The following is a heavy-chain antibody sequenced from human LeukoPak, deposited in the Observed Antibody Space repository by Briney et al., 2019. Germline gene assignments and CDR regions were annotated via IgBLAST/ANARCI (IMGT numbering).Heavy chain of an antibody. CDR3: ATGIRPPSYSNYVSIGYYYMDV. CDR2: IIPIFGTA. D-gene: IGHD4-11*01. Sequence: SVRVSRKASGGTFSSYAISWVRQAPGQGLEWMGGIIPIFGTANYAQKFQGRVTITTDESTSTAYMELSSLRSEDTAVYYCATGIRPPSYSNYVSIGYYYMDVWGKGTTVTVSS. J-gene: IGHJ6*03. CDR1: GGTFSSYA. V-gene: IGHV1-69*05.